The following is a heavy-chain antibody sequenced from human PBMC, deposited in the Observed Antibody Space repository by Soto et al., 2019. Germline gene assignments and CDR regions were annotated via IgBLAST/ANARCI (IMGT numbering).Heavy chain of an antibody. CDR1: GYSFTSYW. D-gene: IGHD2-8*01. CDR3: ASAEEASVYGFDY. J-gene: IGHJ4*02. CDR2: IYPGDSDT. V-gene: IGHV5-51*01. Sequence: GESLKISCKGSGYSFTSYWIGWVRQMPGKGLEWMGIIYPGDSDTRYSPSFQGQVTISADKSISTASLQWSSLKASDTAMYYCASAEEASVYGFDYWGQGTLVTVSS.